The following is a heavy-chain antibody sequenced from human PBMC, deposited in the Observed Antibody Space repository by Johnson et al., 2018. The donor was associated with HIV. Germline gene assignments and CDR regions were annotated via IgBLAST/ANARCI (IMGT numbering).Heavy chain of an antibody. V-gene: IGHV3-30-3*01. CDR3: ARGYCSGGSCYSEYAFDI. CDR2: ISYDGSNK. D-gene: IGHD2-15*01. CDR1: GFTFSSYA. J-gene: IGHJ3*02. Sequence: QVQLVESGGGLVKHGGSLRLSCAASGFTFSSYAMHWVRQAPGKGLEWVAVISYDGSNKYYADSVKGRFTISRDNSKNTLYLQMNSLRAEDTAVYYCARGYCSGGSCYSEYAFDIWGQGTMVTVSS.